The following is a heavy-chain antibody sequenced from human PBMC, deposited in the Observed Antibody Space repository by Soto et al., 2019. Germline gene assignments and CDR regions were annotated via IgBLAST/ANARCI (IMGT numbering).Heavy chain of an antibody. D-gene: IGHD3-22*01. J-gene: IGHJ4*02. CDR3: ARSPDITMIAHSLPGDY. CDR1: GYTFTSYY. V-gene: IGHV1-46*01. Sequence: QVQLVQSGAEVKKPGASVKVSCKASGYTFTSYYMHWVRQAPGQGLEWMGIINPSGGSTSYAQKCQGRVTMTRDTSTSTVYMELSSLRSEDTAVYYCARSPDITMIAHSLPGDYWGQGTLVTVSS. CDR2: INPSGGST.